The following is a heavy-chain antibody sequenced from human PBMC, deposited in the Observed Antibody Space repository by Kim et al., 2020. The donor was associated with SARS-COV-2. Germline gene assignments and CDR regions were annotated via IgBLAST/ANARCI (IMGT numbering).Heavy chain of an antibody. D-gene: IGHD2-15*01. V-gene: IGHV4-4*07. J-gene: IGHJ4*02. CDR3: ARRETGGNYFDY. CDR2: IYNSGST. CDR1: GDSIRNNY. Sequence: SETLSLTCTVSGDSIRNNYWSWIRQPAGKGLEWIGRIYNSGSTNYNPSLKSRVTMSVDTSKNQFSLKLTSIIAADTAVYYCARRETGGNYFDYCVQGTLV.